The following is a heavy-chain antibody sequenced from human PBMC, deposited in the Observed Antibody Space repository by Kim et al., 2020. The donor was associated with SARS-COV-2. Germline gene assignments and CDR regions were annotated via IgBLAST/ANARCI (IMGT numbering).Heavy chain of an antibody. D-gene: IGHD1-1*01. V-gene: IGHV3-53*01. CDR3: ARDRGNWDGGGALFDY. Sequence: SVKGRFTTSRDTSKNTLYHQMNSLRAEDTAVYYCARDRGNWDGGGALFDYWGQGTLVTVSA. J-gene: IGHJ4*02.